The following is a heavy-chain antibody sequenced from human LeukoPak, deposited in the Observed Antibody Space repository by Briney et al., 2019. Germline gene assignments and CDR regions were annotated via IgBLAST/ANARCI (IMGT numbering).Heavy chain of an antibody. Sequence: GGSLRLSCAASGFTFSSYAMSWVRQAPGKGLEWVSYTSSSGSTIYYADSVKGRFTISRDNAKNSLYLQMNSLRAEDTAVYYCARVTIAAAGPREAFDIWGQGTMVTVSS. V-gene: IGHV3-48*03. CDR3: ARVTIAAAGPREAFDI. J-gene: IGHJ3*02. CDR1: GFTFSSYA. D-gene: IGHD6-13*01. CDR2: TSSSGSTI.